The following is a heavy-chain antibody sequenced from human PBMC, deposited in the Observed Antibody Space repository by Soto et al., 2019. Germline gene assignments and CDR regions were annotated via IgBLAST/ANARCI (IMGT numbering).Heavy chain of an antibody. D-gene: IGHD3-22*01. J-gene: IGHJ4*02. CDR2: ISSSSSTI. V-gene: IGHV3-48*02. Sequence: EVQLVESGGGLVQPGGSLRLSCAASGFTFSSYSMNWVRQAPGKGLEWVSYISSSSSTIYYADSVKGRFTISRDNAKNSLYLQMNSPRDEDTAVYYCARVWRYYYDSSGYFTDYWGQGTLVTVSS. CDR1: GFTFSSYS. CDR3: ARVWRYYYDSSGYFTDY.